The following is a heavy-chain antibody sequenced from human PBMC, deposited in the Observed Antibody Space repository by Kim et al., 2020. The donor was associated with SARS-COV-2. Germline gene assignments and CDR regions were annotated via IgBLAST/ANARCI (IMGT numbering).Heavy chain of an antibody. CDR3: ARGVTSSWSLRACFDP. CDR2: VDHSGTT. J-gene: IGHJ5*02. V-gene: IGHV4-4*02. CDR1: GASISSSSC. Sequence: SETLSLICVVSGASISSSSCWSWVRQPPGKGLEWIGEVDHSGTTSYNVSLKNRVSILVDKSKNQFSLRLTSVSAADTAVYYCARGVTSSWSLRACFDPRG.